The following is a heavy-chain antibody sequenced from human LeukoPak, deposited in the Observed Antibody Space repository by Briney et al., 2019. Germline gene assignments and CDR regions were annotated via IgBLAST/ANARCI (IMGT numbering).Heavy chain of an antibody. CDR2: IYDSGST. CDR1: GGSISSSSYY. V-gene: IGHV4-39*01. D-gene: IGHD6-19*01. Sequence: PSETLSLTCTVSGGSISSSSYYWGWIRQPPGKGLEWIGSIYDSGSTYYNPSLKSRVTISVDTSKNQFSLKLTSVTAADTAVYYCARDSVAGSSWYGMDVWGQGTTVTFSS. CDR3: ARDSVAGSSWYGMDV. J-gene: IGHJ6*02.